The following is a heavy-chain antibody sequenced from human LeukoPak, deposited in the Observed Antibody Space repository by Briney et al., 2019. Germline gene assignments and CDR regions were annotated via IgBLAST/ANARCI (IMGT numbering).Heavy chain of an antibody. CDR2: IKQDGSDK. J-gene: IGHJ4*02. CDR1: GFTFIKYW. D-gene: IGHD4-17*01. V-gene: IGHV3-7*01. CDR3: ARSSSTMTTWSYDY. Sequence: GGSLRLSCATSGFTFIKYWMSWVRQAPGKGLEWVANIKQDGSDKYYVDSVTGRFTISRGNARNSLYLHMNSLRAEDTAVYYCARSSSTMTTWSYDYWGQGALVTVSS.